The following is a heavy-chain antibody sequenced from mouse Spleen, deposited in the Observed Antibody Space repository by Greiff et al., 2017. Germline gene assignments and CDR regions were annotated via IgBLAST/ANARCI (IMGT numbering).Heavy chain of an antibody. Sequence: EVQLVESGGGLVKPGGSLKLSCAASGFTFSSYAMSWVRQSPEKRLEWVAEISSGGSYTYYPDSVQGRFTIPRDNAKNTLYLQMSRLKSEDTAMYYCARGDYYGSSYPYFDYWGQGTTLTVSS. V-gene: IGHV5-6*01. CDR3: ARGDYYGSSYPYFDY. CDR2: ISSGGSYT. D-gene: IGHD1-1*01. J-gene: IGHJ2*01. CDR1: GFTFSSYA.